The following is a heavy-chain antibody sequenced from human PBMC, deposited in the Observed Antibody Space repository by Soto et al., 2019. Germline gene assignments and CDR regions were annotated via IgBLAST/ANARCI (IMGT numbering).Heavy chain of an antibody. D-gene: IGHD3-3*02. J-gene: IGHJ6*02. CDR3: ARGGAIFGVVIIRYYYGMDV. V-gene: IGHV3-11*04. Sequence: QVQLVESGGGLVKPGGSLRLSCAASGFTFSDYYMSWIRQAPGKGLEWVSYISSSGSTIYYADSVKGRFTISRDNAKNSLYLQMNRLRAEDTAVYYCARGGAIFGVVIIRYYYGMDVWGQGTTVTVSS. CDR2: ISSSGSTI. CDR1: GFTFSDYY.